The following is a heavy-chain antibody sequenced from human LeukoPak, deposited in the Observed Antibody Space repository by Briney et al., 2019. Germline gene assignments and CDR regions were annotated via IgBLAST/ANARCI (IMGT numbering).Heavy chain of an antibody. CDR2: MNPNSGNT. Sequence: ASVKVSCKASVYTFTSYDINWVRQATGQGLEWMGWMNPNSGNTGYAQKFQGRVTMIRNTSISTAYMELSSLRSEDTAVYYCARGYYYDSSGYSNFQHWGQGTLVTVSS. J-gene: IGHJ1*01. D-gene: IGHD3-22*01. CDR1: VYTFTSYD. V-gene: IGHV1-8*01. CDR3: ARGYYYDSSGYSNFQH.